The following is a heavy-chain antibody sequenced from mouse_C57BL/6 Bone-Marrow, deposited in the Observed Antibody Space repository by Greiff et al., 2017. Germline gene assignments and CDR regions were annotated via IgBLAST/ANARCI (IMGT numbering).Heavy chain of an antibody. J-gene: IGHJ3*01. Sequence: EVQLQQSGAELVRPGASVKLSCTASGFNIKDDYMHWVKQRPEQGLEWIGWIDPESGDTEYASKFQGKATITADTSSNTAYLQLSSLTSEDTAVYYCTTMIARIAYWGQGTLVTVSA. D-gene: IGHD2-4*01. CDR1: GFNIKDDY. V-gene: IGHV14-4*01. CDR2: IDPESGDT. CDR3: TTMIARIAY.